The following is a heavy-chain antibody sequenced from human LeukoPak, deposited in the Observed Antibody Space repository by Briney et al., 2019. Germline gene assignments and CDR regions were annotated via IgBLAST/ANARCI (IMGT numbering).Heavy chain of an antibody. J-gene: IGHJ6*03. CDR1: DGSFSGYY. V-gene: IGHV4-34*01. CDR3: ARLAVLRYFDWLERYYYMDV. D-gene: IGHD3-9*01. Sequence: SETLSLTCGVYDGSFSGYYWTWIRQSPGKGLEWIGEINSSGSINYNPSLKSRVTISLDTSKSQFSLKLSSVTAADTAVYYCARLAVLRYFDWLERYYYMDVWGKGTTVTISS. CDR2: INSSGSI.